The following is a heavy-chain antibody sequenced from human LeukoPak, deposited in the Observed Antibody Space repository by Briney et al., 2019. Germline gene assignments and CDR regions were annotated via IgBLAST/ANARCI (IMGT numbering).Heavy chain of an antibody. Sequence: GGSLRLSCAASGFTFNNYAMTWVRQAPGKGLEWVSAITNSGGSTYYADSVKGRFTISRDNTKNTLFLQMNSLRADDTAVYYCAKISVTLTRDYWGQGTLVTVSS. J-gene: IGHJ4*02. CDR3: AKISVTLTRDY. D-gene: IGHD6-19*01. CDR1: GFTFNNYA. CDR2: ITNSGGST. V-gene: IGHV3-23*01.